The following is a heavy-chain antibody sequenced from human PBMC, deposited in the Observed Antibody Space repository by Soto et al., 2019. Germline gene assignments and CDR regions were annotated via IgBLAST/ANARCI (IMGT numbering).Heavy chain of an antibody. CDR3: ARGVLADQAINWFDP. CDR1: GYTFTSYY. V-gene: IGHV1-46*01. Sequence: QVQLVQSGAEVKKPGASVKVSCKASGYTFTSYYMHWVRQAPGQGLEWMGIINPSGGSTSYAQKFQGRVTMTRDTSTSTVYMELSSLRSEDTAMYYCARGVLADQAINWFDPWGQGTLVTVSS. CDR2: INPSGGST. J-gene: IGHJ5*02.